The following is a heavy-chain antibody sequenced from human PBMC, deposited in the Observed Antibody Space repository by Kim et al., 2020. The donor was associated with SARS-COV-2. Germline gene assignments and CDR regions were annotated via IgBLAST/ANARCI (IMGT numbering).Heavy chain of an antibody. J-gene: IGHJ4*02. Sequence: PTYAQGFTGRFSFSLDTSVSTAYLQISSLKAEDTAVYYCAREVMVAGFDYWGQGTLVTVSS. CDR2: P. V-gene: IGHV7-4-1*02. CDR3: AREVMVAGFDY. D-gene: IGHD6-19*01.